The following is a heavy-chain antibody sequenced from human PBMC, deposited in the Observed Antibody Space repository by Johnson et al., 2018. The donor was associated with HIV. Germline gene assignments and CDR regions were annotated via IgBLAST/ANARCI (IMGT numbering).Heavy chain of an antibody. CDR2: IRYDGSNK. CDR1: GFSFSSYG. J-gene: IGHJ3*02. V-gene: IGHV3-30*02. CDR3: AKQQLVPDDAFDI. D-gene: IGHD6-6*01. Sequence: QVQLVESGGDVVQPGGSLRLSCAASGFSFSSYGIHWVRQAPGKGLEWVAFIRYDGSNKYYVDSVKGRFTISRDHAKNSLYLQMNSLRAEDTAVYYCAKQQLVPDDAFDIWGQGTMVNVSS.